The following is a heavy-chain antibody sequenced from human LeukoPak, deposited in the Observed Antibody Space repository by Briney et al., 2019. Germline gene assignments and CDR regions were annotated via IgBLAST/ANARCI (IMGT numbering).Heavy chain of an antibody. Sequence: GGSLRLSCAASGFIVSSNYMSWVRQAPGKGLEWVSSISSSSSYIYYADSVKGRFTISRDNAKNSLYLQMNSLRAEDTAVYYCARAPSSGWYNWGQGTLVTVSS. CDR1: GFIVSSNY. J-gene: IGHJ4*02. V-gene: IGHV3-21*01. CDR2: ISSSSSYI. CDR3: ARAPSSGWYN. D-gene: IGHD6-19*01.